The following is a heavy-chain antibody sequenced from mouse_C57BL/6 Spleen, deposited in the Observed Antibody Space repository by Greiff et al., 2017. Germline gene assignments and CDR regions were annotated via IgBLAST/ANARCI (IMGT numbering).Heavy chain of an antibody. CDR3: STLTGTSVDYAMDY. CDR2: IDPANGNT. V-gene: IGHV14-3*01. Sequence: EVQLQQSVAELVRPGASVKLSCTASGFNINNTYMHWVKQRPEQGLEWIGKIDPANGNTKYAPKFQGKTTITADTSSNTADLQLSSLTSEDTAIYYCSTLTGTSVDYAMDYWGQGTSVTVSA. J-gene: IGHJ4*01. CDR1: GFNINNTY. D-gene: IGHD4-1*01.